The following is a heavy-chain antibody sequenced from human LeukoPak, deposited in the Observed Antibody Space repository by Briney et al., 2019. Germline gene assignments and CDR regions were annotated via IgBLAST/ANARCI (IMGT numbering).Heavy chain of an antibody. J-gene: IGHJ3*02. CDR2: FDPEDGET. CDR3: ARLTYYYDSSGYYFLSAFDI. CDR1: GYTLTELS. Sequence: ASVKVSCKVSGYTLTELSMHWVRQAPGKGLEWMGGFDPEDGETIYAQKFQGRVTITTDESTSTAYMELSSLRSEDTAVYYCARLTYYYDSSGYYFLSAFDIWGQGTMVTVSS. D-gene: IGHD3-22*01. V-gene: IGHV1-24*01.